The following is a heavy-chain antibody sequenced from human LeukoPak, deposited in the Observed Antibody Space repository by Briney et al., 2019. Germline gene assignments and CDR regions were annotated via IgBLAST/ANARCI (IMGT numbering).Heavy chain of an antibody. D-gene: IGHD6-13*01. V-gene: IGHV4-59*08. CDR1: GGSISSYY. J-gene: IGHJ4*02. CDR2: IYYRCTT. CDR3: ARRYSNNCYFDY. Sequence: PSETLSLTCTDSGGSISSYYWSWVRQTPGKGLDWICYIYYRCTTLHNPSLKSLLTISVDTSKSQFSLNLSSVTAADTAVYYCARRYSNNCYFDYWGRGILVTVSS.